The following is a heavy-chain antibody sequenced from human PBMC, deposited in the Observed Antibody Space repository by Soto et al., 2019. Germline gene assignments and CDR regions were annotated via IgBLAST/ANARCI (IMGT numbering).Heavy chain of an antibody. J-gene: IGHJ4*02. V-gene: IGHV4-59*08. CDR1: GGSISSYY. CDR3: ARRYGSCFDY. Sequence: QVQLQESGPGLVKPSETLSLTCTVSGGSISSYYWSWIRQPPGKGLEWIGYIYYSGSTNYNPSLKSRVTISVDTSKIQFSPTLRSVTAADTAAYYCARRYGSCFDYWGQGTLVTVSS. D-gene: IGHD5-18*01. CDR2: IYYSGST.